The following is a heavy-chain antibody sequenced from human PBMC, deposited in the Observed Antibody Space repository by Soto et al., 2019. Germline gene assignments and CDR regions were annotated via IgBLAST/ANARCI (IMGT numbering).Heavy chain of an antibody. V-gene: IGHV3-23*01. CDR1: GFTFSNYA. Sequence: EVQLLESGGGLVQPGGSLRLSSSASGFTFSNYAMSWVRQAPGKGLEWFSGISASGATTYYADSVKGRFTISRDNSKNTLCLQMNSLRAEDTAVYFFAKDGGTGTPRWFDPWGQGTLVTVSS. CDR3: AKDGGTGTPRWFDP. J-gene: IGHJ5*02. D-gene: IGHD1-1*01. CDR2: ISASGATT.